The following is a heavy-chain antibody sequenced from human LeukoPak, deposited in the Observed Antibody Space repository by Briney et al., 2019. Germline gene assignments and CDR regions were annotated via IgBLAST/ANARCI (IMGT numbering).Heavy chain of an antibody. CDR2: IRYDGSNK. J-gene: IGHJ4*02. D-gene: IGHD3-10*01. V-gene: IGHV3-30*02. Sequence: PGGSLRLSCAASGFTFSSYGMHWVRQAPGKGPEWVAFIRYDGSNKYYADSVKGRFTISRDNSKNTLYLQMNSLRDADTAVYYCAKDYYGSGSYYNGDTDYWGQGTLVTVSS. CDR3: AKDYYGSGSYYNGDTDY. CDR1: GFTFSSYG.